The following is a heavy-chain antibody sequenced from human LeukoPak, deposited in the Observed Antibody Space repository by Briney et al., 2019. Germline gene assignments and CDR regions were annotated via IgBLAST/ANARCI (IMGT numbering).Heavy chain of an antibody. CDR2: MSPDGNKK. CDR1: GFTFSDYN. V-gene: IGHV3-30-3*01. J-gene: IGHJ4*02. D-gene: IGHD3-16*01. CDR3: ARDMIGRYTFDY. Sequence: GGSLRLSCAASGFTFSDYNMHWVRQAPGKGLDWVALMSPDGNKKYYADSVKGRFTISRDNSKNTVDLKLNSLRAEDRGVYYCARDMIGRYTFDYCGQGTLVTVSS.